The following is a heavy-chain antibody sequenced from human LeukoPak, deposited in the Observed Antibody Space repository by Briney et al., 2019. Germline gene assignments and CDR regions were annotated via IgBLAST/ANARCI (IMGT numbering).Heavy chain of an antibody. CDR2: IYYSGST. D-gene: IGHD1-26*01. J-gene: IGHJ4*02. Sequence: SETLSLTCTVSGDSISSGSYYWGWIRQPPGKGLEWIGYIYYSGSTNYNPSLKSRVTISVDTSKNQFSLKLSSVTAADTAVYYCARGGGPGGYYEDWGQGTLVTVSS. CDR3: ARGGGPGGYYED. V-gene: IGHV4-61*01. CDR1: GDSISSGSYY.